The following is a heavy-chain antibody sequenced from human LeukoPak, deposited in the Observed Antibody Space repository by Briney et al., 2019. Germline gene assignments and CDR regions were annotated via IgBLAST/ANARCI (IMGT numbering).Heavy chain of an antibody. V-gene: IGHV3-74*01. D-gene: IGHD5-12*01. CDR3: ARPTNIVATIESWFDP. J-gene: IGHJ5*02. CDR1: GFTFSSYW. Sequence: GGSLRLSCAASGFTFSSYWMHWVRQAPGKGLVWVSRINSDGSSINYADSVKGRFTISRDNAKNTLYLQMNSLRAEDTAVYYCARPTNIVATIESWFDPWGQGTLVTVSS. CDR2: INSDGSSI.